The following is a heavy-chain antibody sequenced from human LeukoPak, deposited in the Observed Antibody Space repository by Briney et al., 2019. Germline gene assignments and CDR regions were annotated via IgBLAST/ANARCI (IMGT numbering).Heavy chain of an antibody. J-gene: IGHJ6*03. V-gene: IGHV3-20*04. CDR1: GFTFDDYG. CDR2: INWNGGST. D-gene: IGHD2-2*01. CDR3: ARVSYDIVVVPAAMRGYYYYYYMDV. Sequence: RPGGSLRLSCAASGFTFDDYGMSWVRQAPGKGLEWVSGINWNGGSTGYADSVKGRFTISRDNAKNSLYLQMNSLRAEDTALYYCARVSYDIVVVPAAMRGYYYYYYMDVWGKGTTVTVSS.